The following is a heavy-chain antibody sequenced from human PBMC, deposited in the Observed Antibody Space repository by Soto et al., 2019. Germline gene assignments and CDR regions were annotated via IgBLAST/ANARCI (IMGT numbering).Heavy chain of an antibody. CDR3: ATLLGGNQHFYIGLDV. CDR1: GYSMTSGGYY. CDR2: IYYSGTT. D-gene: IGHD1-26*01. Sequence: QMQLQESGPGLVKPSQTLSLNCTVSGYSMTSGGYYWSWVRHLPGKGLEWIGYIYYSGTTHYNPSIKSRVSMSGDPPNNQFSLKLTSVTAGDTAVYYCATLLGGNQHFYIGLDVWGQGTAVTVSS. J-gene: IGHJ6*02. V-gene: IGHV4-31*03.